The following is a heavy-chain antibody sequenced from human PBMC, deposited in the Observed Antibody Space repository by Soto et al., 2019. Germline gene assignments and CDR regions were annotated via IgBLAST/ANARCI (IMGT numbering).Heavy chain of an antibody. CDR3: ARDHYDFWGGGVYYMDV. CDR2: IYSGGST. CDR1: GSTFSSNY. V-gene: IGHV3-53*04. J-gene: IGHJ6*03. D-gene: IGHD3-3*01. Sequence: SGGSLRLSCAASGSTFSSNYMSWVRQAPGKGLEWVSVIYSGGSTYYADSVKGRFTISRHNSKNTLYLQMNSLRAEDTAVYYCARDHYDFWGGGVYYMDVWGNGTRVTFSS.